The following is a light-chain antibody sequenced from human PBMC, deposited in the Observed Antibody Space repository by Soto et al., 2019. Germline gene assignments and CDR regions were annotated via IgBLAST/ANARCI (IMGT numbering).Light chain of an antibody. Sequence: EIVLTQSPATLSLSPGERATLSCRASQSVSSYLAWYQQKPGQAPRLLIYDASNRATGIPARFSGSGSGTDFTLTIRSLEPEDFAVYYCQHRSNWPTFGQGPKLEIK. CDR3: QHRSNWPT. V-gene: IGKV3-11*01. CDR1: QSVSSY. CDR2: DAS. J-gene: IGKJ2*01.